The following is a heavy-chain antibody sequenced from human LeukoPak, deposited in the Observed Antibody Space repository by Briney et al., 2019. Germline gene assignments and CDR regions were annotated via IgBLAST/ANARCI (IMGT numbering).Heavy chain of an antibody. J-gene: IGHJ3*02. CDR3: AKSRSSWYKGDAFDI. Sequence: PGGSLRLSCAASGFTFDDYAMHWVRQAPGKGLEWVSGISWNSGSIGYADSVKGRFTISRDNAKNSLYLQMNSLRAEDTALYYCAKSRSSWYKGDAFDIWGQGTMVTVSS. D-gene: IGHD6-13*01. V-gene: IGHV3-9*01. CDR1: GFTFDDYA. CDR2: ISWNSGSI.